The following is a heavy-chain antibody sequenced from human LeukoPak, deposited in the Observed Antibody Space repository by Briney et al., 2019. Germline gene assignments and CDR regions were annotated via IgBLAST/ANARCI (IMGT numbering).Heavy chain of an antibody. J-gene: IGHJ4*02. CDR2: IYTSGST. V-gene: IGHV4-4*07. CDR3: AREANSGWYSFPDY. CDR1: GGSISSYY. Sequence: SETLSLTCTVSGGSISSYYWSWIRQPAGKGLEWIGRIYTSGSTNYNPSLKSRVTMSVDTSKNQFSLKLSSVTAADTAVYYCAREANSGWYSFPDYWGQGALVTVSS. D-gene: IGHD6-19*01.